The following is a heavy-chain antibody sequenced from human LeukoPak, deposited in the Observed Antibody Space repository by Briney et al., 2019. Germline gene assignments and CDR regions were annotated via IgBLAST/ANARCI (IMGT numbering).Heavy chain of an antibody. CDR3: ARAGVGSGWHDFCD. CDR2: VYYSGST. Sequence: PSETLSLTCTVSGDSISNFYWSWIRQPAEKGLEWIGRVYYSGSTNYNTSLKSRVSMSVDTSKNQYSLRLSSVTAADPAVYYCARAGVGSGWHDFCDRGRGILVSVSS. J-gene: IGHJ4*01. D-gene: IGHD6-19*01. CDR1: GDSISNFY. V-gene: IGHV4-4*07.